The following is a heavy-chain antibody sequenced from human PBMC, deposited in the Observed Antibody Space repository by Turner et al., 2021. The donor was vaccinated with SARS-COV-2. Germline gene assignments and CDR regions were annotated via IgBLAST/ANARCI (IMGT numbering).Heavy chain of an antibody. CDR1: GGTFSSYD. CDR2: IIPIFGTA. CDR3: AKKTTHGSGGTCHEYFDY. V-gene: IGHV1-69*01. J-gene: IGHJ4*02. Sequence: QVQLVQSGAEAKKPGSSVKVSCRTSGGTFSSYDISWVRQAPGQGLEWMGGIIPIFGTANYAQKFQGRVTITADESTSTAYMELSSLRSEDTAVYYCAKKTTHGSGGTCHEYFDYWGQGTLVTVSS. D-gene: IGHD2-15*01.